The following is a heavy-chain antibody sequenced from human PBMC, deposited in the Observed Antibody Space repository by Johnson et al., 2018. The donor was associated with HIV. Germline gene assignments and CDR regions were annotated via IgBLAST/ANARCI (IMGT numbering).Heavy chain of an antibody. CDR2: IWYDGSNK. J-gene: IGHJ3*01. Sequence: QVQLVESGGGVVQPGGSLRLSCAASGFTFSSYGMHWVRQAPGKGLEWVAVIWYDGSNKYYADSVKGRFTISRDNAKNTVDLQMNSLRVEDTAVYYCAKVDCGGDTCAGFDPFNLWGQGTLVTVSS. CDR3: AKVDCGGDTCAGFDPFNL. CDR1: GFTFSSYG. D-gene: IGHD2-21*01. V-gene: IGHV3-33*03.